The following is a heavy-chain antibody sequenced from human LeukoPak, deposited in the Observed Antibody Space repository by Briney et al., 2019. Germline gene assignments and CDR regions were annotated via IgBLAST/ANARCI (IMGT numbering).Heavy chain of an antibody. V-gene: IGHV3-53*01. CDR1: GFTVSSHH. J-gene: IGHJ2*01. CDR3: AKNHQNPGYFDL. Sequence: PGGSLRLSCAASGFTVSSHHMSWVRQAPGKGLEWVSAIFSGGNTYYADSVKGRFAISRDISQNTVYLQVNSLRTEDTAMYYCAKNHQNPGYFDLWGRGTLVTVSS. CDR2: IFSGGNT.